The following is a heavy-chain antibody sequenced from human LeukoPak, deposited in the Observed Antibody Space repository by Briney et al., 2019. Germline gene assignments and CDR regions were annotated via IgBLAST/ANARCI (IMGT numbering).Heavy chain of an antibody. CDR3: AKGHTAMVTTPPDY. J-gene: IGHJ4*02. CDR1: GGSISSGGYY. D-gene: IGHD5-18*01. Sequence: SQTLSLTCTVSGGSISSGGYYWSWIRRHPGKGLEWIGYIYYSGSTYYNPSLKSRVTISVDTSKNQFSLKLSSVTAADTAVYYCAKGHTAMVTTPPDYWGQGTLVTVSS. CDR2: IYYSGST. V-gene: IGHV4-31*03.